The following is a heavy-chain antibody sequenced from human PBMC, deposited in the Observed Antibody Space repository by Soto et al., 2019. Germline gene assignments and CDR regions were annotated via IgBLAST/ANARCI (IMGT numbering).Heavy chain of an antibody. J-gene: IGHJ6*02. CDR3: AREYTAWPLAYGLDV. CDR2: ISSRSDI. D-gene: IGHD2-2*02. CDR1: GFTFSTYS. V-gene: IGHV3-21*01. Sequence: VGSLRLSCVGSGFTFSTYSINWVRQAPGKGLEWVSSISSRSDIYYADSVRGRFTISRDNAKNSVSLQMNSLRAEDTAVYYCAREYTAWPLAYGLDVWGQGTTVTVSS.